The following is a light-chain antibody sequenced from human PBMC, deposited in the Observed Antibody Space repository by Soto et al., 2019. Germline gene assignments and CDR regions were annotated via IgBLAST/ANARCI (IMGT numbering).Light chain of an antibody. CDR1: SSDVGGYNY. CDR2: EVR. CDR3: TSYTTNNTYV. J-gene: IGLJ1*01. V-gene: IGLV2-14*01. Sequence: QSALTQPASVSGSPGQSITISCTGTSSDVGGYNYVSWYQQHSGKAPKLMIYEVRDRPSGVSNRFSGSKSGNTASLTISGLQADDEADYYCTSYTTNNTYVFGAGTKLTVL.